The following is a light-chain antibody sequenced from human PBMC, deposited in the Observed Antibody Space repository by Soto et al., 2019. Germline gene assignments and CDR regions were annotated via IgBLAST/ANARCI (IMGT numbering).Light chain of an antibody. CDR2: NSS. V-gene: IGKV3-20*01. J-gene: IGKJ1*01. Sequence: EIVLTQSPGTLSLSPRERATLSCRASQSVRRNYLAWYQQKPGQAPRLLIYNSSTRATGIPDRFSGSGSGTDFTLTISRLEPEDFALYYGQQYRDLPQTFGQGTQVEIK. CDR1: QSVRRNY. CDR3: QQYRDLPQT.